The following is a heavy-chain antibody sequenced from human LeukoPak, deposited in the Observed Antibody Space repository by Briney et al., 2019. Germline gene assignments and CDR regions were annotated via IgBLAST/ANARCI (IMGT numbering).Heavy chain of an antibody. Sequence: SETLSLTCTVSGGSISSSSYYWGWIRQPPGKGLEWIGSIYYSGSTYYNPSLKSRVTISVDTSKNQFSLKLSSVTAADTAVYYCARGGREMATIFDYWGQGTLVTVSS. CDR1: GGSISSSSYY. D-gene: IGHD5-24*01. CDR3: ARGGREMATIFDY. J-gene: IGHJ4*02. CDR2: IYYSGST. V-gene: IGHV4-39*07.